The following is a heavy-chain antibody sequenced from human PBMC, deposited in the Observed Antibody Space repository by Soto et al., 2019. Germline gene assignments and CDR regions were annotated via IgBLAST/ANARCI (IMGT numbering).Heavy chain of an antibody. CDR2: ISSSSSTI. V-gene: IGHV3-48*01. D-gene: IGHD3-22*01. J-gene: IGHJ4*02. Sequence: EVQLVESGGGLVQPGGSLRLSFAASGFTFSSYSMNWVLQAPGKGLEWVSYISSSSSTIYYADSVKGRFTISRDNAKNSLYLQMNSLRAEDTAVYYCARGAYYYDSSGLSYWGQGTLVTVSS. CDR1: GFTFSSYS. CDR3: ARGAYYYDSSGLSY.